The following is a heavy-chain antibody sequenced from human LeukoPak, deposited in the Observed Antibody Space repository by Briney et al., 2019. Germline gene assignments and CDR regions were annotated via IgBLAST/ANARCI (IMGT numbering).Heavy chain of an antibody. J-gene: IGHJ4*02. CDR2: IYTSGST. CDR3: AREPYYYDSSGYYWGLDFDY. D-gene: IGHD3-22*01. V-gene: IGHV4-61*02. CDR1: GGSISSGGYY. Sequence: SQTLSLTCTVSGGSISSGGYYWSWIRQPAGKGLELIGRIYTSGSTNYNPSLKSRVTISVDTSKNQFSLKLSSVTAADTAVYYCAREPYYYDSSGYYWGLDFDYWGQGTLVTVSS.